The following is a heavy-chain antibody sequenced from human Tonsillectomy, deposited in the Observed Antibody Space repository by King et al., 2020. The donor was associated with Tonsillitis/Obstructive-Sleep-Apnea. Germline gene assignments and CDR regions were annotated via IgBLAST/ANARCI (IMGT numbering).Heavy chain of an antibody. Sequence: QLQESGPGLVKPSETLSLTCTVSGGSISSYYWSWMRQAAGKGLEWIGRIYTSGSTNYNPSLKSRVTISRDNSKNTLYLQMNSLRAEDTAVYYCARGIHGPWGPLDYWGQGTLVTVSS. CDR1: GGSISSYY. CDR2: IYTSGST. J-gene: IGHJ4*02. V-gene: IGHV4-4*07. CDR3: ARGIHGPWGPLDY. D-gene: IGHD7-27*01.